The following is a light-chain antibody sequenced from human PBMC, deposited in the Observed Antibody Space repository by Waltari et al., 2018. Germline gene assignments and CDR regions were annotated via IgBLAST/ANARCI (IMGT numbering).Light chain of an antibody. V-gene: IGLV2-11*01. CDR3: CSDAGRYTGV. CDR2: DVS. J-gene: IGLJ3*02. CDR1: SSDVGCYNH. Sequence: QSALTQTRSVSGSPGQSVNISCTGTSSDVGCYNHVLWLQQQPGKAPKLMIHDVSKRPSGGPDRCPGSKSGNTASLTISGLQADDETDYCCSDAGRYTGVCGGGTKLTVL.